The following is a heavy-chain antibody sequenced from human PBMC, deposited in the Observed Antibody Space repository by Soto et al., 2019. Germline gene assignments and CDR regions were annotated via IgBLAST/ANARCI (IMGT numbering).Heavy chain of an antibody. Sequence: SETLSLTCTVSGGSISSYYWSWIRQPPGKGLEWIGYIYYSGSTNYNPSLKSRVTISVDTSKNQFSLKLSSVTAADTALYYCAIGSVDNWFDPWGQGTLVTVSS. D-gene: IGHD2-15*01. CDR3: AIGSVDNWFDP. CDR1: GGSISSYY. V-gene: IGHV4-59*01. J-gene: IGHJ5*02. CDR2: IYYSGST.